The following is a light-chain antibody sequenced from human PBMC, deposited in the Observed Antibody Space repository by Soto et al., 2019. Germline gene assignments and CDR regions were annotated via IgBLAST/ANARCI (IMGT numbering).Light chain of an antibody. V-gene: IGLV2-14*01. Sequence: QSVLTQPASVSGSPGQSITISCTGTSSDVGGYNYVSWYQQHPGKAPKLMIYDVSNRPSGVSNRFSGSKSGNTASLTISGLQAEDEADYYCSSYTSPGVFGTGTKVPVL. J-gene: IGLJ1*01. CDR1: SSDVGGYNY. CDR2: DVS. CDR3: SSYTSPGV.